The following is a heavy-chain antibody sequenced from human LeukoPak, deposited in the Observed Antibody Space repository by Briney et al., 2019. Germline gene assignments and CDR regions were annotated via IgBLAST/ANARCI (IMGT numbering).Heavy chain of an antibody. CDR2: ILNTGSA. J-gene: IGHJ2*01. V-gene: IGHV4-59*01. CDR3: ARDKALRNWYFDL. CDR1: GASISSYY. Sequence: PSETLSLTCTVSGASISSYYWGWIRQPPGKGLEWIGYILNTGSANYNPSLKSRVTISIDTPKNQFSLKLTSVTAADTAVYYCARDKALRNWYFDLWGRGTLATVSS.